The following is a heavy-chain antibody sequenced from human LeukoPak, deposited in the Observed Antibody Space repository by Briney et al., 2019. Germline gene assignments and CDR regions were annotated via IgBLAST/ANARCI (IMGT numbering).Heavy chain of an antibody. D-gene: IGHD4-11*01. V-gene: IGHV4-59*11. CDR1: GGSISSHI. CDR3: ARGVVTTVSYYMDV. CDR2: IYYSGST. J-gene: IGHJ6*03. Sequence: SETLSLTCTVSGGSISSHIGSWIRQPPGKGLEWIGYIYYSGSTNYNPSLKSRVTISVDTSKNQFSLNLSSVTAADTAVYYCARGVVTTVSYYMDVWGKGTTVTVSS.